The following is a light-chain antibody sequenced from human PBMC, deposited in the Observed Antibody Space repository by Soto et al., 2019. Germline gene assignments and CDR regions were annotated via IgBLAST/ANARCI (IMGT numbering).Light chain of an antibody. CDR1: QGIRND. J-gene: IGKJ4*01. CDR2: AAS. CDR3: LQHNSYPRLT. Sequence: DIQMTQSPSSLSASVGDRVTITCRASQGIRNDLAWYQQKPGKAPKRLISAASSLQSGVPSRFSGSGSGTEFTLTISRLQAEDSATYYCLQHNSYPRLTFGGGTKVEIK. V-gene: IGKV1-17*01.